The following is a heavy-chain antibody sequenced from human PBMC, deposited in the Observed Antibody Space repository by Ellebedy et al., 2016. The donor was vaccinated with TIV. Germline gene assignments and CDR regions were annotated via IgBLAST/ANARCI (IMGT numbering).Heavy chain of an antibody. CDR3: ARGLPALGITSCPLYYAMDV. Sequence: PGGSLRLSCAASGFTFSSYGMHRVRQAPGKGLEWVAVIWSDESNEYYAASVRGRVAISRDNSKNTLVLQMNSLRAEDTAVYYCARGLPALGITSCPLYYAMDVWGQGTTVTVSS. D-gene: IGHD2-2*01. CDR2: IWSDESNE. V-gene: IGHV3-33*08. CDR1: GFTFSSYG. J-gene: IGHJ6*02.